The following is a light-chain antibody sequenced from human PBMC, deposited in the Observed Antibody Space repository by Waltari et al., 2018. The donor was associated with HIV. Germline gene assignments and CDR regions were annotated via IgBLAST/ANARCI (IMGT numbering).Light chain of an antibody. Sequence: SSEMTQQPSVSVSPGQPASITCYGDTLGDKYASWYQQKPGQSPVLVLYQDKKRPSGIPERFSGSNSGNTATLTISGTQAMDEADYYCQAWDSSTGGVFGGGTKLTVL. CDR1: TLGDKY. V-gene: IGLV3-1*01. CDR2: QDK. J-gene: IGLJ3*02. CDR3: QAWDSSTGGV.